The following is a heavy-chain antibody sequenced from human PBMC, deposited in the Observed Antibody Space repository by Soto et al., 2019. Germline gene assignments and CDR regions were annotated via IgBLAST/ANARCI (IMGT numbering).Heavy chain of an antibody. J-gene: IGHJ4*02. CDR3: AKDKREITYYYDSSGYPGY. CDR2: IYYSGTS. D-gene: IGHD3-22*01. V-gene: IGHV4-59*01. CDR1: GDSISSDY. Sequence: PSETLSLTCSVFGDSISSDYWSWIRQPPGKGLEWIGHIYYSGTSNYNPSLKSRVIILLDTSKNQFSLKLNSVTAADTAVYYCAKDKREITYYYDSSGYPGYWGQGTLVTVSS.